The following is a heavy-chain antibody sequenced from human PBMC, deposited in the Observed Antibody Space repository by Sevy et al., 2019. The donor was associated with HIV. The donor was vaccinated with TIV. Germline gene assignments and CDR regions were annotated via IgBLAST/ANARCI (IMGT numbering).Heavy chain of an antibody. CDR3: ARAYGGNGVMDV. V-gene: IGHV3-30-3*01. CDR1: GFTFSSYA. J-gene: IGHJ6*02. D-gene: IGHD4-17*01. CDR2: ISYDGSNK. Sequence: GGSLRLSCAASGFTFSSYAMHWVRQAPGKGLEWVAVISYDGSNKYYADSVKGQFTISRDNSKNTLYLQMNSLRAEDTAVYYCARAYGGNGVMDVWGQGTTVTVSS.